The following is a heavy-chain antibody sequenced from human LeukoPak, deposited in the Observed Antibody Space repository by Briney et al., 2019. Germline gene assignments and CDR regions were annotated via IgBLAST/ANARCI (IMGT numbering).Heavy chain of an antibody. CDR1: GYTFTGYY. CDR2: INPNSGGT. Sequence: ASVKVSCKASGYTFTGYYMHWVRQAPGQGLEWMGWINPNSGGTNYAQKFQGRVTMTRDTSISTAYMELSRLRSDDTAVYYCARAKKGDILTGYLIDPWDQGTLVTVSS. CDR3: ARAKKGDILTGYLIDP. D-gene: IGHD3-9*01. J-gene: IGHJ5*02. V-gene: IGHV1-2*02.